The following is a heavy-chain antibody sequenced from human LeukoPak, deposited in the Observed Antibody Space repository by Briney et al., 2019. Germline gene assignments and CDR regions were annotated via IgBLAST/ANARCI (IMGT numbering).Heavy chain of an antibody. CDR1: GFTFSSYA. V-gene: IGHV3-30*04. J-gene: IGHJ6*03. CDR2: ISYDGSNK. D-gene: IGHD6-19*01. Sequence: GSLRLSCAASGFTFSSYATHWVRQAPGKGLEWVAVISYDGSNKYYADSVKGRFTISRDNSKNTLYLQMNSLRAEDTAVYYCARESSGWYIYYYYYMDVWGKGTTVTVSS. CDR3: ARESSGWYIYYYYYMDV.